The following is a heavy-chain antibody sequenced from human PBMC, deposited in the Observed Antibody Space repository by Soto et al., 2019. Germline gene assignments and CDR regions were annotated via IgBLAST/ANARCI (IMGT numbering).Heavy chain of an antibody. CDR1: GGSLCGYY. V-gene: IGHV4-34*01. D-gene: IGHD2-15*01. J-gene: IGHJ5*02. Sequence: PSETLSLTCAVYGGSLCGYYWSWIRQPPGKGLEWIGEINHSGSTNYNPSLKSRVTISVDTSKNQFSLKLSSVTAADTAVYYCARGQSLIVVVVAATFWFDPWGQGTLVTVSS. CDR3: ARGQSLIVVVVAATFWFDP. CDR2: INHSGST.